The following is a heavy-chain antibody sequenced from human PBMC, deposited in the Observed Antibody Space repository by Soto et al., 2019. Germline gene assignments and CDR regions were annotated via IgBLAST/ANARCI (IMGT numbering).Heavy chain of an antibody. Sequence: QVQLVQSGAEVREPGASVKVSCKASGYSFTSLDINWVRQTAGQGREWMGWMQPSTGRTGYAQTFQGRVTMTRDTSLNPAYMELTPLTSDDTAFYYCARGVSAGVDYWGQGPLVTVSS. CDR1: GYSFTSLD. V-gene: IGHV1-8*01. CDR2: MQPSTGRT. J-gene: IGHJ4*02. CDR3: ARGVSAGVDY. D-gene: IGHD1-26*01.